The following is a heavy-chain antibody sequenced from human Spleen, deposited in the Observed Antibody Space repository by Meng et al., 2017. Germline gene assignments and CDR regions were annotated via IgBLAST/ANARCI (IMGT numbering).Heavy chain of an antibody. CDR2: ISYDGRNK. D-gene: IGHD5-12*01. CDR1: GFTFSSYE. Sequence: GGSLRLSCAVSGFTFSSYEMNWVRQAPGKGLEWVAVISYDGRNKYYADPVKGRFTISRDNSKNTLYLQMNSLRAEDMAVYYCARGLVVATIPSRYWGQGTLVTVSS. J-gene: IGHJ4*02. CDR3: ARGLVVATIPSRY. V-gene: IGHV3-30*01.